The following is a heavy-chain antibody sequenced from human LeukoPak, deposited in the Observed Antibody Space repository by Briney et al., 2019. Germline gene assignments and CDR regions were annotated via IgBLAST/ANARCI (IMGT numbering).Heavy chain of an antibody. D-gene: IGHD6-13*01. CDR1: GFTFSSYG. V-gene: IGHV3-30*02. Sequence: GGSLRLSCAASGFTFSSYGMHWVRQAPGKGLEWVAFIRYDGSNKYYADSVKGRFTIFRDNSKNTLYLQMNSLRAEDTAVYYCAKVGGIFRWRGGFDPWGQGTLVTVSS. J-gene: IGHJ5*02. CDR3: AKVGGIFRWRGGFDP. CDR2: IRYDGSNK.